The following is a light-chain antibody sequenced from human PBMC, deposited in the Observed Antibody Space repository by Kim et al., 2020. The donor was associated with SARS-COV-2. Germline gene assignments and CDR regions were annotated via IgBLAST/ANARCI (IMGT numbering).Light chain of an antibody. J-gene: IGLJ3*02. Sequence: HRFDTYLYEYSANMARNTVVWSQHHPGTATNLRLYSNNQRPSGVPYRFTGSKSGPSASLAIRGLQSEDEADYYCAAWDDSLNGVFGGGTQLTVL. CDR2: SNN. CDR1: SANMARNT. V-gene: IGLV1-44*01. CDR3: AAWDDSLNGV.